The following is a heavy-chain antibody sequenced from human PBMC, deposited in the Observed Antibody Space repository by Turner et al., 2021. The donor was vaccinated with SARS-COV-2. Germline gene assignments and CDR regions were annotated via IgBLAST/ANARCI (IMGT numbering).Heavy chain of an antibody. D-gene: IGHD3-9*01. CDR2: ISYDGSNK. CDR1: AFTFSSYG. V-gene: IGHV3-30*18. J-gene: IGHJ4*02. CDR3: AKGGWYYDILTGSYFEY. Sequence: QVQLVESGGGVVQPGRTLRLSCAASAFTFSSYGMHWVRQAPGKGLEWVAVISYDGSNKYYADSVKGRFTISRDNSKNTLYLQMNSLRAEDTAVYYCAKGGWYYDILTGSYFEYWGQGTLVTVSS.